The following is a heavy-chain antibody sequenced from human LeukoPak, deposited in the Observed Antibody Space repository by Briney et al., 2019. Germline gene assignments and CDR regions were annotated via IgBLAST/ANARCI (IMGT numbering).Heavy chain of an antibody. CDR2: IYYSGST. Sequence: SETLSLTCTVSGGSISSYYWSWIRQPPGKGLEWIGYIYYSGSTYYNPSLKSRVTISVDTSKNQFSLKLTSVTAADTAVYYCARTQDIVVVVAAHYFDYWGQGTLVTVSS. V-gene: IGHV4-59*04. D-gene: IGHD2-15*01. CDR3: ARTQDIVVVVAAHYFDY. CDR1: GGSISSYY. J-gene: IGHJ4*02.